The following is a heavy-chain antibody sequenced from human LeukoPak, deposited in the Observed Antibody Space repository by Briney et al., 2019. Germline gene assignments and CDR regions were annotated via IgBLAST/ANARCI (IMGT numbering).Heavy chain of an antibody. V-gene: IGHV1-69*05. D-gene: IGHD6-19*01. CDR3: AREGEYSSGWYGG. CDR1: GGTFSSYA. J-gene: IGHJ4*02. CDR2: IIPIFGTA. Sequence: SVKVSCKASGGTFSSYAISWVRQAPGQGLEWMGRIIPIFGTANYAQKFQGRVTITTDESTSTAYMELSSPRSEDTAVYYCAREGEYSSGWYGGWGQGTLVTVSS.